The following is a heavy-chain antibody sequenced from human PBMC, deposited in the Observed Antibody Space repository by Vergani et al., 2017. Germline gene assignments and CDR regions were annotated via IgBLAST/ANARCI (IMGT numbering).Heavy chain of an antibody. Sequence: QLQLQESGPGLVKPSATLSLTCSVSGASIRSSNYYWGWIRQPPGKGLEWIASIYYSGSTYYNPSHKSRVTISVDTSKNQFSLKLSSVTAADTAVYFCAGHSTVEWLVKLGWIDPWGQGILVTVSS. V-gene: IGHV4-39*01. CDR3: AGHSTVEWLVKLGWIDP. D-gene: IGHD6-19*01. J-gene: IGHJ5*02. CDR2: IYYSGST. CDR1: GASIRSSNYY.